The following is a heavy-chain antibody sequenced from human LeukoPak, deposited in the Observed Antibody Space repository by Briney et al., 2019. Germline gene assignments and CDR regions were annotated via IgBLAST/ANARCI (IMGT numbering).Heavy chain of an antibody. CDR3: ARDGYYDSSGYYNFDY. D-gene: IGHD3-22*01. V-gene: IGHV1-69*05. J-gene: IGHJ4*02. CDR2: IIPIFGTA. Sequence: SVKVSCKASGGTFSSYAISWVRQAPGQGLEWMGRIIPIFGTANYAQKFQGRVTITTDESTSTAYMELSSLRSEDTAVYYCARDGYYDSSGYYNFDYWGQGTLVTASS. CDR1: GGTFSSYA.